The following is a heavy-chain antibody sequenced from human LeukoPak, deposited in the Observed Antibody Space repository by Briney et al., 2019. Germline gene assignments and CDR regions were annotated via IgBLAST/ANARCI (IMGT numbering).Heavy chain of an antibody. D-gene: IGHD6-13*01. CDR3: AKDRDSSSWYFDY. Sequence: GGSLRLSCAVSGFTFSSYDMSWVRQAPGKGLEWVSAISGSGGSTYYADSVKGRFTISRDNSKNTLYLQMNSLRAEDTAVYYCAKDRDSSSWYFDYWGQGTLVTVSS. CDR1: GFTFSSYD. V-gene: IGHV3-23*01. CDR2: ISGSGGST. J-gene: IGHJ4*02.